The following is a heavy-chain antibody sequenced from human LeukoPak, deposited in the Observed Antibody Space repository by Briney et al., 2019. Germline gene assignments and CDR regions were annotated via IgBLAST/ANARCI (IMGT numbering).Heavy chain of an antibody. V-gene: IGHV4-39*01. CDR1: GGSIRSSNYY. CDR2: IYYSGST. Sequence: PSETLSLTCTVSGGSIRSSNYYWGWIRQPPGKGLEWIGNIYYSGSTYYNPSLKSRVTISVDTSKNQFPLRLSSVTAAGTAVYYCASQPSYFDYWGQGTLVTVSS. J-gene: IGHJ4*02. CDR3: ASQPSYFDY.